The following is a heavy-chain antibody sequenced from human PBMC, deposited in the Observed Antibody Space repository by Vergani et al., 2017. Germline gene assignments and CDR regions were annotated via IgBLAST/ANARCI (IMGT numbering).Heavy chain of an antibody. CDR1: GFTFSSYA. V-gene: IGHV3-30-3*01. CDR2: ISYDGSNK. J-gene: IGHJ4*02. Sequence: QVQLVESGGGVVQPGRSLRLSCAASGFTFSSYAMHWVRQAPGKGLEWVAVISYDGSNKYYADSVKGRFTISRDNSKNTLYLQMNSLRAEDTAVYYCARAMILWFGENDYWAREPWSPSPQ. D-gene: IGHD3-10*01. CDR3: ARAMILWFGENDY.